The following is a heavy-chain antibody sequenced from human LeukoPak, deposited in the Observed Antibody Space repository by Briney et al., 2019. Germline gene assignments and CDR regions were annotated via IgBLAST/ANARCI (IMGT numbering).Heavy chain of an antibody. V-gene: IGHV3-73*01. D-gene: IGHD3/OR15-3a*01. CDR3: SNGHYGLDV. J-gene: IGHJ6*02. Sequence: GGSLRLSCAASGFTFSGASLNWVRQASGEGLEWVGRVGSKVDNYATAYAESVKGRFIIPREDSKNTAYLQMNSLKTDDTAVYYCSNGHYGLDVWGQGTTVTVSS. CDR1: GFTFSGAS. CDR2: VGSKVDNYAT.